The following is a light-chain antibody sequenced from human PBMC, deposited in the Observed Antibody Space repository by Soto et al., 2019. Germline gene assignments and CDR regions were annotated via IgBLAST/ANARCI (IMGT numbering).Light chain of an antibody. Sequence: EIVLTQSPATLSLSPGERATLSCRASQSVSSYLAWYQQKPGQAPRLLIYDASNRVTGIPARFSGSGSGTDFTLTISSLEPEDFAVYYCQQRSNWLITFGQGTRLEIK. CDR3: QQRSNWLIT. V-gene: IGKV3-11*01. CDR2: DAS. J-gene: IGKJ5*01. CDR1: QSVSSY.